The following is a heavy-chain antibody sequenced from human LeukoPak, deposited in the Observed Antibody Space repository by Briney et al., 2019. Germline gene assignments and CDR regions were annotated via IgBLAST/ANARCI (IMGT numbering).Heavy chain of an antibody. CDR3: ARLKKPDGSGSYSQY. CDR1: GYSFTSYW. Sequence: GESLKISCNGSGYSFTSYWIGWVRQMPGRGLEGMGIIYPGDSDTRYGPSFQGQVTISAHKSISTAYLQWSSLKASDTAMYYCARLKKPDGSGSYSQYWGQGTLVTVSS. V-gene: IGHV5-51*01. CDR2: IYPGDSDT. J-gene: IGHJ4*02. D-gene: IGHD3-10*01.